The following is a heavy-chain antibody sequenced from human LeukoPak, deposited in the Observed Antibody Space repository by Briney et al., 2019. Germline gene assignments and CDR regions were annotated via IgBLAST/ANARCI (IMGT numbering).Heavy chain of an antibody. D-gene: IGHD1-7*01. CDR1: GFSVGTNY. CDR3: ARDNWNSRL. V-gene: IGHV3-21*01. Sequence: GGSLRLSCAASGFSVGTNYMSWVRQAPGKGLEWVSSISSSSSYIYYADSVKGRFTISRDNAKNSLYLQMNSLRAEDTAVYYCARDNWNSRLWGQGTLVTVSS. CDR2: ISSSSSYI. J-gene: IGHJ4*02.